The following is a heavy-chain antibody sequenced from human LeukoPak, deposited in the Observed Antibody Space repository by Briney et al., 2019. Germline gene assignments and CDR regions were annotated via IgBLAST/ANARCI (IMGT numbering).Heavy chain of an antibody. J-gene: IGHJ4*02. CDR3: SSHYYDNSARAVRLGP. Sequence: GGSLRLSCVASGFTFSGHWMYWVRQAPGKGLVWVSGIKTDVSSTGYADSVNGRFTISRDNGKNTLYLQMNSLRAEDTGIYYCSSHYYDNSARAVRLGPWGQGTLVTVSS. CDR2: IKTDVSST. D-gene: IGHD3-22*01. V-gene: IGHV3-74*01. CDR1: GFTFSGHW.